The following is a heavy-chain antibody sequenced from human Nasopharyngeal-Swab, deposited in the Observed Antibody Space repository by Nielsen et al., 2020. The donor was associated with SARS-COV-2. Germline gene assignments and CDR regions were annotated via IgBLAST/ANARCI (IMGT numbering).Heavy chain of an antibody. V-gene: IGHV4-39*01. CDR1: GGSITSSSYY. Sequence: SETLSLTCAVSGGSITSSSYYWGWIRQPPGKGLEWIGSIYYSGSTYYNPSLKSRITISVDTSKNQFSLKLNSVTAADTAVYYCARFYFGSGSARSPDYWGQGTLVTVSS. CDR2: IYYSGST. J-gene: IGHJ4*02. D-gene: IGHD3-10*01. CDR3: ARFYFGSGSARSPDY.